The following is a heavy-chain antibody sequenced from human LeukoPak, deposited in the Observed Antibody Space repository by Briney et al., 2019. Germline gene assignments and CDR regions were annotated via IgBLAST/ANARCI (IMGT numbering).Heavy chain of an antibody. V-gene: IGHV1-18*01. CDR2: ISAYNGNT. D-gene: IGHD2-2*01. Sequence: VKVTSTASRYTFTSYGISWVRQAPGQGLEWMGWISAYNGNTNYAQKLQGRVTMTTDTSTSTAYMELRSLRSDDTAVYYCARADCSSTSSYDLDYWGQGTLVTVSS. J-gene: IGHJ4*02. CDR1: RYTFTSYG. CDR3: ARADCSSTSSYDLDY.